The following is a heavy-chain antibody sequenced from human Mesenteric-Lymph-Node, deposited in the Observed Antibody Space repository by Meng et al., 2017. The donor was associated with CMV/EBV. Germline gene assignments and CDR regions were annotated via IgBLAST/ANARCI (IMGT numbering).Heavy chain of an antibody. CDR2: ISSSGSTI. J-gene: IGHJ5*02. CDR3: ARDNYCSGTSCFTNWFDP. V-gene: IGHV3-48*03. D-gene: IGHD2-2*02. CDR1: GFTFSSYE. Sequence: GESLKISCAASGFTFSSYEMNWVRQAPGKGLEWVSYISSSGSTIYYADSVKGRFTISTDTSQNTLFLQLSSLRPEDTALYFCARDNYCSGTSCFTNWFDPWGQGTLVTVSS.